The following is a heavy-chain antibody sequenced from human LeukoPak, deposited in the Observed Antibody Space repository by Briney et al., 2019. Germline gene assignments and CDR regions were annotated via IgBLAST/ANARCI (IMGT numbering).Heavy chain of an antibody. J-gene: IGHJ3*02. Sequence: SVKVSCKASGGTFSSYAISWVRQAPGQGLEWMGGIIPIFGTANYAQKFQGRVTITADKSTSTAYMELSSLRSEDTAVYYCARGQDYDFWSGYYVAFDIWGQGTMVTVSS. CDR1: GGTFSSYA. D-gene: IGHD3-3*01. CDR2: IIPIFGTA. V-gene: IGHV1-69*06. CDR3: ARGQDYDFWSGYYVAFDI.